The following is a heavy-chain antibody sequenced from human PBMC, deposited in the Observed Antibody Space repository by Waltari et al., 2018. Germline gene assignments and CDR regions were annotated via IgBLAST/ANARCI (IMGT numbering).Heavy chain of an antibody. J-gene: IGHJ4*02. CDR2: MNPNSGNT. CDR3: AIHVGPTAMDRSVDY. D-gene: IGHD5-18*01. CDR1: GYTFTSYD. V-gene: IGHV1-8*03. Sequence: QVQLVQSGAEVKKPGASVKVSCKASGYTFTSYDINWVRQATGQGLEWMGWMNPNSGNTGYAQKFQGRVTITADESTSTAYMELSSLRSEDTAVYYCAIHVGPTAMDRSVDYWGQGTLVTVSS.